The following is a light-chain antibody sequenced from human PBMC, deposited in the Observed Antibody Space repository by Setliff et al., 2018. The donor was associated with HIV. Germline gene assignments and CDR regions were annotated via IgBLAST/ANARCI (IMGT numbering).Light chain of an antibody. V-gene: IGLV1-51*02. CDR1: SSNIGNNY. CDR3: GTWDISLPV. Sequence: QSVLTQPPSVSAAPGQKVTISCSGSSSNIGNNYVSWYQQLPGTAPKLLIYEDNRRPSGIPDRFSGSKSGTSATLGITGLQTGDEADYYCGTWDISLPVYGGGTKGTVL. J-gene: IGLJ3*02. CDR2: EDN.